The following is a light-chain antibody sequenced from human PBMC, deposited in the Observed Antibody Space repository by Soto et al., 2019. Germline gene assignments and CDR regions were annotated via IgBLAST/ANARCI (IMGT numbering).Light chain of an antibody. Sequence: QSVLTQPPSASGTPGQRVTISCSGSSSNIGSNTVNWYQQLPGTAPKLLIYSNNQRPSGVPDRFSGSKSGTSASLAISGLQSEDEADYDCAAWDDSLNGRVFGGGTKVTVL. CDR1: SSNIGSNT. CDR3: AAWDDSLNGRV. V-gene: IGLV1-44*01. CDR2: SNN. J-gene: IGLJ2*01.